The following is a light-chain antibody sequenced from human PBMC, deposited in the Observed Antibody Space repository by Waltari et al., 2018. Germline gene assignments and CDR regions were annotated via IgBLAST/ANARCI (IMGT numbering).Light chain of an antibody. CDR1: RLRDHY. CDR2: GKY. CDR3: CSRGSSGSSVV. Sequence: SSELTQDPAVSMALGQTVRITCQGDRLRDHYGRWYQQKPGQAPVLVIYGKYNRPSGIPDRFSGSGSGNTASLTIAGAQAEDEADYYCCSRGSSGSSVVFGPGTKVSVL. J-gene: IGLJ1*01. V-gene: IGLV3-19*01.